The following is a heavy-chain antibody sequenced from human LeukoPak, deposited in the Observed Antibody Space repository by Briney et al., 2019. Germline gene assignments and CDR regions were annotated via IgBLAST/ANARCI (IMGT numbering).Heavy chain of an antibody. V-gene: IGHV3-21*01. J-gene: IGHJ3*02. D-gene: IGHD5-18*01. CDR2: ISSSTSYI. CDR1: GFTFSSYS. CDR3: ARNRSPGGGYSYGYDAFDI. Sequence: GGSLRLSCAASGFTFSSYSMNWVRQAPGTGLEWVSSISSSTSYIYYADSVKGRLTISRDNAKNSLYLQMNSLRAEDTAVYYCARNRSPGGGYSYGYDAFDIWGQGTMVTVSS.